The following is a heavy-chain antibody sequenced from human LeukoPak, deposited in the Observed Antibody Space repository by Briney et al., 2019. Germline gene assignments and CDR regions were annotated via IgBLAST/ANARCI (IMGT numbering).Heavy chain of an antibody. CDR1: GYTFTSYA. J-gene: IGHJ4*02. Sequence: ASVKVSCKASGYTFTSYAMHWVRQAPGQRLEWMGWINAGNGNTKYSQKFQGRVTITRDTSASTAYMELSSLRSEDTAVYYCATPSIYCSSTSCYYFDYWGQGTLVTVSS. CDR3: ATPSIYCSSTSCYYFDY. CDR2: INAGNGNT. V-gene: IGHV1-3*01. D-gene: IGHD2-2*01.